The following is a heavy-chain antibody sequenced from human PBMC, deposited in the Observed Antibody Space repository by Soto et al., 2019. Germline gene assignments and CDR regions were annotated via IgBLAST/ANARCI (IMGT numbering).Heavy chain of an antibody. J-gene: IGHJ3*02. D-gene: IGHD1-26*01. CDR3: SRPRELRPAGAFDI. V-gene: IGHV4-39*01. CDR1: GGSISSSGYY. Sequence: QLQLQESGPGLVKPSETLSLTCTVSGGSISSSGYYWGWIRQPPGKGLEWIGSIYYGGSTYFNPSLKRRVTISVDTSKNQFSLKLSSVTAADTAVYYCSRPRELRPAGAFDIWGQGTMVTVSS. CDR2: IYYGGST.